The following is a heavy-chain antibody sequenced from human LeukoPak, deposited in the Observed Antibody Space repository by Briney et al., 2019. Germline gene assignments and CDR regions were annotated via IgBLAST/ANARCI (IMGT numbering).Heavy chain of an antibody. V-gene: IGHV3-30*01. D-gene: IGHD2-2*01. CDR1: GFTFSSYA. CDR2: ISYDGSNK. CDR3: ARLLGYCSSTSCSDFDY. J-gene: IGHJ4*02. Sequence: PGGSLRLSCAASGFTFSSYAMHWVCQAPGKGLEWVAVISYDGSNKYYADSVKGRFTISRDNSKNTLYLQMNSLRAEDTAEYYCARLLGYCSSTSCSDFDYWGQGTLVTVSS.